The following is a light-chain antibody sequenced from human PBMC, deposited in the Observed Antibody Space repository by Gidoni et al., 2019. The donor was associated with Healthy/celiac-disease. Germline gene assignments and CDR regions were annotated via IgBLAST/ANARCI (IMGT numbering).Light chain of an antibody. J-gene: IGKJ2*01. CDR1: QSVSGSY. V-gene: IGKV3-20*01. CDR3: QQYGSSPHT. CDR2: GAS. Sequence: EIVLTQSTGTLSLSPGERATLSCRARQSVSGSYLAWYQQKPGQAPRPLIYGASSRATGIPDRFSGSGSGTDFTLTISRLEPEDFAVYYCQQYGSSPHTFGQGTKLEIK.